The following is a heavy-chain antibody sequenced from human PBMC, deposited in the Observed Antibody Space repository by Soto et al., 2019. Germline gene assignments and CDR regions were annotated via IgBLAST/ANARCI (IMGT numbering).Heavy chain of an antibody. J-gene: IGHJ6*03. CDR3: ASRPYYDFWSGYLNYYHYYMDV. D-gene: IGHD3-3*01. Sequence: SETLSLTCAVYGGSFSGYYWSWIRQPPGKGLEWIGEINHSGSTNYNPSLKSRVTISVDTSKNQFSLKLSSVTAADTAVYYCASRPYYDFWSGYLNYYHYYMDVRGKGTTVTVSS. V-gene: IGHV4-34*01. CDR2: INHSGST. CDR1: GGSFSGYY.